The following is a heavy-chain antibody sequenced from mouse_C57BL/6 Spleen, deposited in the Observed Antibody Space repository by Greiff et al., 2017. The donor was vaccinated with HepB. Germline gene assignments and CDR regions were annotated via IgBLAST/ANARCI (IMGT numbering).Heavy chain of an antibody. D-gene: IGHD2-5*01. J-gene: IGHJ3*01. Sequence: QVQLKQSGPELVKPGASVKISCKASGYAFSSSWMNWVKQSPGKGLEWIGLIYPGDGDTNYNGKFKGKATLTADKSSSTAYMQLSSLTSEDSAVYFCAGDYSNSLFAYWGQGTLVTVSA. V-gene: IGHV1-82*01. CDR2: IYPGDGDT. CDR1: GYAFSSSW. CDR3: AGDYSNSLFAY.